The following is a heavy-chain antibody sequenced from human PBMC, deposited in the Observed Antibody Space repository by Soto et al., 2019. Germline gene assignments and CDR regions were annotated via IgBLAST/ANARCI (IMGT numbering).Heavy chain of an antibody. J-gene: IGHJ5*02. V-gene: IGHV3-23*01. D-gene: IGHD6-13*01. Sequence: RGSLRLSCAASGFPFSSYAMILVRTAPGKGLEWVSAISGSGGSTYYADSVKGRFTISRDNSKNTLYLQMNSLRAEDTAVYYCAKPAAAGTFWFDPWGQGTLVTVSS. CDR3: AKPAAAGTFWFDP. CDR1: GFPFSSYA. CDR2: ISGSGGST.